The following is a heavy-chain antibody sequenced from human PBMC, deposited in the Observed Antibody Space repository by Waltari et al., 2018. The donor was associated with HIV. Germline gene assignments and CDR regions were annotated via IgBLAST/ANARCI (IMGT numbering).Heavy chain of an antibody. CDR1: GYTFTTYT. CDR3: ARDSGFDY. CDR2: INSGNGNT. Sequence: QVQLVQSGAEVKKPGASVKVSCKASGYTFTTYTWQWVRQAPGQRLEWMGGINSGNGNTKYSQKFQGRVTITRDTSASTAYMELSSLRSEDTAVYYCARDSGFDYWGQGTLVTVSS. V-gene: IGHV1-3*01. J-gene: IGHJ4*02. D-gene: IGHD6-25*01.